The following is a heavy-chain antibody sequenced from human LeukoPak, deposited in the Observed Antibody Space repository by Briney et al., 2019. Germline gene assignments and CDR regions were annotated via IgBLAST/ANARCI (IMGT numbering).Heavy chain of an antibody. CDR2: ISPGSSTI. D-gene: IGHD6-13*01. Sequence: GGSLRLSCAASGFTLSSYNMNWVRQAPGKGLEWVSYISPGSSTIYYADSVKGRFTISRDKAKNSLYLQMNSLRDEDTAVYYCASSKQLDYWGQGTLVTVSS. CDR1: GFTLSSYN. V-gene: IGHV3-48*02. J-gene: IGHJ4*02. CDR3: ASSKQLDY.